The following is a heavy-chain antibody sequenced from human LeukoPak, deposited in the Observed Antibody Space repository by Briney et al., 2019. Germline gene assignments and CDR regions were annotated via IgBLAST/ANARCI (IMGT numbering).Heavy chain of an antibody. CDR1: GFALPLYS. Sequence: PGGSLRLSCAASGFALPLYSMTCVRRAPGKGLEWVSYISSSGSTIYYADSVKGRFTISRDNAKNTLYLQMNSLRAEDTAVYYCAKEYSSGWPLRAFDIWGEGTMDTVSS. V-gene: IGHV3-48*03. D-gene: IGHD6-19*01. CDR3: AKEYSSGWPLRAFDI. CDR2: ISSSGSTI. J-gene: IGHJ3*02.